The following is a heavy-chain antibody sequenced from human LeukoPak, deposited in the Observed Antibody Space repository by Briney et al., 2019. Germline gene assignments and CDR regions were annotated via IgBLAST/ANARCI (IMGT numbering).Heavy chain of an antibody. V-gene: IGHV1-2*06. D-gene: IGHD6-6*01. CDR1: GYTFTGYY. J-gene: IGHJ4*02. Sequence: ASVKVSCKASGYTFTGYYMLWVRQAPGQGLEWMGRINPNSGGTNYAQKFQGRVTMTRDTSISTAYMELSRLRSDDTAVYYCARVEYSSSSRHDYRGQGTLVTVSS. CDR3: ARVEYSSSSRHDY. CDR2: INPNSGGT.